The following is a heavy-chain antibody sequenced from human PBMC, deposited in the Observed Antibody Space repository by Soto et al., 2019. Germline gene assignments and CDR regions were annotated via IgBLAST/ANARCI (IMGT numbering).Heavy chain of an antibody. CDR1: GYTFTSYA. V-gene: IGHV1-3*05. CDR3: ARSIVVVTALDY. D-gene: IGHD2-21*02. CDR2: INAGNGNT. Sequence: QVQLVQSGAEEKKPGDSVNVSGKASGYTFTSYAMHWVRQAPGQRLEWMGWINAGNGNTKYSQKFQGRVTITRDTSASTAYMELSSLRSEDTAVYYCARSIVVVTALDYWGQGTLVTVSS. J-gene: IGHJ4*02.